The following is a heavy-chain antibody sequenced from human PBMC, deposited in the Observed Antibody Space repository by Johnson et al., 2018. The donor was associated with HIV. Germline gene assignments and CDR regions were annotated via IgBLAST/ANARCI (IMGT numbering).Heavy chain of an antibody. Sequence: VQPVESGGGLVQPGGSLRLSCAASGFTFSSYAMNWVRQAPGKGLDWVSVLSGSGGSTYHADPVKGRFTIPRVHSKNTLYLQMARLRAEDTAVYYCARGGVGRYDSSASSQRAFDIWGQGTMVTVSS. CDR3: ARGGVGRYDSSASSQRAFDI. CDR1: GFTFSSYA. J-gene: IGHJ3*02. CDR2: LSGSGGST. V-gene: IGHV3-23*04. D-gene: IGHD3-22*01.